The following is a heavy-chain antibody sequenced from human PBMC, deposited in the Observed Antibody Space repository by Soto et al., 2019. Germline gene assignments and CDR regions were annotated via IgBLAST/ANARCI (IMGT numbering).Heavy chain of an antibody. V-gene: IGHV1-58*01. CDR2: IVVGSGNT. J-gene: IGHJ6*02. D-gene: IGHD3-3*01. CDR1: GFTFTSSA. Sequence: SVKVSCKASGFTFTSSAVQWVRQARGQRLEWIGWIVVGSGNTNYAQKFQERVTITRDMSTSTAYMELSSLRSEDTAVYYCAADRRAPYYDFWSGYYDYYGMDVWGQGTTVTVSS. CDR3: AADRRAPYYDFWSGYYDYYGMDV.